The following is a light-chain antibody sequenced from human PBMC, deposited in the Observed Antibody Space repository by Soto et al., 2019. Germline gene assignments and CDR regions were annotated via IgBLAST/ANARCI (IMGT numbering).Light chain of an antibody. J-gene: IGKJ5*01. CDR2: DAS. V-gene: IGKV3-11*01. CDR3: RQRSNWPRIT. CDR1: QSVSSY. Sequence: EIVLTQSPATLSLSPGERATLSCRASQSVSSYLAWYQQKPGQAPRLLIYDASNRATGIPARFSGSGSGTDFTLTINNLEPEDFAVYYCRQRSNWPRITFGQGTRLEIK.